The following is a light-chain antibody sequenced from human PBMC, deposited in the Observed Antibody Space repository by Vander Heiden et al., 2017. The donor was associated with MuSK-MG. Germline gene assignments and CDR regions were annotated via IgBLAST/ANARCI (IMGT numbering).Light chain of an antibody. J-gene: IGLJ3*02. CDR3: CSDAGSSPWV. CDR1: SSDVGSYNL. CDR2: EVS. Sequence: QSALTQPASVSGSPGQSITISCTGTSSDVGSYNLVSWYQQHPGKAPKLMIYEVSKRPSGVSNRFSGSKSGNTASLTISGLQAEDEADYYCCSDAGSSPWVFGGGTKLTVL. V-gene: IGLV2-23*02.